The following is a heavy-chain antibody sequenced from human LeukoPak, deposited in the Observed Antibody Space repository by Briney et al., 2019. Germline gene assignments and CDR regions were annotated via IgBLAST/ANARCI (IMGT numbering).Heavy chain of an antibody. CDR1: GGSISSNY. D-gene: IGHD5-18*01. Sequence: KPSETLSLTCTVSGGSISSNYWSWIRQPPGKGLEWIGYIYYSGSTSYNPSLKSRVTISVDTSKNQISLKLSSVTAADTAVYYCARDLGVMVRAFDIWGQGTMVTVSS. CDR2: IYYSGST. CDR3: ARDLGVMVRAFDI. J-gene: IGHJ3*02. V-gene: IGHV4-59*01.